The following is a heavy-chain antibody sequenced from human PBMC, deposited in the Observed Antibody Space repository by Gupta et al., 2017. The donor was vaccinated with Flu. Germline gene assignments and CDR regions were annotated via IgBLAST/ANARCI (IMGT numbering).Heavy chain of an antibody. CDR2: INPDGSST. J-gene: IGHJ4*02. V-gene: IGHV3-74*03. CDR3: ATVTSGC. D-gene: IGHD4-17*01. CDR1: GFTFSSSY. Sequence: EMQLVESGGGLVQPGGSLRLSCEAPGFTFSSSYLQWVRKAPGKGLVWVSRINPDGSSTTYAESVKGRFTISRDNAKNTLYLQMNSLGDDDTAVYYCATVTSGCWGQGTLVTVSS.